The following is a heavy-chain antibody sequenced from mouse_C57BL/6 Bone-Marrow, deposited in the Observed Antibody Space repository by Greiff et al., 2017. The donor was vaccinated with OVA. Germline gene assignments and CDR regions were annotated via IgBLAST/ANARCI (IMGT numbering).Heavy chain of an antibody. V-gene: IGHV14-4*01. CDR1: GFNIKDDY. J-gene: IGHJ1*03. CDR3: TTDGYYPYWYFDV. D-gene: IGHD2-3*01. Sequence: EVQRVESGAELVRPGASVKLSCTASGFNIKDDYMHWVKQRPEQGLEWIGWIDPENGDTEYASKFQGKATITADTSSNTAYLQLSSLTSEDTAVYYCTTDGYYPYWYFDVWGTGTTVTVSS. CDR2: IDPENGDT.